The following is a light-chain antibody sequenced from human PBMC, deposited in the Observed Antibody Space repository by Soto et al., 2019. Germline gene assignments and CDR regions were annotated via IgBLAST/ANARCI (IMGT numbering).Light chain of an antibody. Sequence: QSALTQPASVSGSPGQSITISCTGTTSDVGGYNYVSWYQQHPGKVPKLLTHGVSNRPSGVSNRFSGSKSGNTASLTISGLQAEDEADYYCLSKTSSISYVFGTGTKSPS. J-gene: IGLJ1*01. CDR3: LSKTSSISYV. V-gene: IGLV2-14*01. CDR2: GVS. CDR1: TSDVGGYNY.